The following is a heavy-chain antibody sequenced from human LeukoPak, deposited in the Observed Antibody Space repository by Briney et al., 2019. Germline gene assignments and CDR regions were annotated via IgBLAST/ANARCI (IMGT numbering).Heavy chain of an antibody. CDR2: IYYSGST. CDR1: GGSISSGGYY. CDR3: ARDSPGGPFGTVRYYYYYGMDV. D-gene: IGHD4-11*01. V-gene: IGHV4-31*03. J-gene: IGHJ6*02. Sequence: SQTLSLTCTVSGGSISSGGYYWSWVRQHPGTGLEWIGYIYYSGSTYYNPSLKSRVTISVDTSKNQFSLKLSSVTAADTAVYYCARDSPGGPFGTVRYYYYYGMDVWGQGTTVTVSS.